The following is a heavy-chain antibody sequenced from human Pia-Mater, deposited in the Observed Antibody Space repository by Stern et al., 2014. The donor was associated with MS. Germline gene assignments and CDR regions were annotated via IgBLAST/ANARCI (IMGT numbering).Heavy chain of an antibody. CDR1: GGTFNVYA. CDR2: IIPIFGTA. V-gene: IGHV1-69*01. CDR3: ARDGRHTDNYGLDV. D-gene: IGHD3-9*01. Sequence: VQLVASGAAVKKPGSSVKVSCKASGGTFNVYAINWLRQPPGQRLEWMGGIIPIFGTANYDQKFQGRVTITADESTRTSSMQLSSLRYDDTAVYYCARDGRHTDNYGLDVWGQGTTVTVSS. J-gene: IGHJ6*02.